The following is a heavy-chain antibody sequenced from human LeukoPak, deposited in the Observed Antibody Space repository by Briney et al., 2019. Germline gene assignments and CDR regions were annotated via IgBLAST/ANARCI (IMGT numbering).Heavy chain of an antibody. D-gene: IGHD3-10*01. Sequence: GASVKVSCKASGYTFTSYGISWVRQAPGQGLEWMGWISAYNGNTNYAQKLQGRVTMTTDTSTSTAYMELRSLRSDDTAVYYCARLDPEERGYYGSGSFMNNYYYMDVWGKGTTVTVSS. CDR1: GYTFTSYG. J-gene: IGHJ6*03. CDR2: ISAYNGNT. CDR3: ARLDPEERGYYGSGSFMNNYYYMDV. V-gene: IGHV1-18*01.